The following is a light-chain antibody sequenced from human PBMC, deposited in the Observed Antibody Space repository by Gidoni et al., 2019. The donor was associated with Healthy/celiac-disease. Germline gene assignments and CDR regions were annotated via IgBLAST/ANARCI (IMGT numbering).Light chain of an antibody. CDR1: QSVSSY. V-gene: IGKV3-11*01. J-gene: IGKJ2*01. CDR2: DAS. Sequence: EIVLTQSTATLSLSPGERTTLSCRASQSVSSYLAWYQQKPGQAPRPLIYDASTRATGIPARFSGSGSGTDFTLTISSLEPEDFAVYYCQQRSNWYTFGQGTKLEIK. CDR3: QQRSNWYT.